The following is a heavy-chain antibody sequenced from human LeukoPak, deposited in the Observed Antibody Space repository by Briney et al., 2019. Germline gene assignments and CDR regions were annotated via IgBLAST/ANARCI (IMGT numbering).Heavy chain of an antibody. D-gene: IGHD2-15*01. CDR2: IYPGDSDT. CDR3: ARLGRYCSGGSCQSAAYY. V-gene: IGHV5-51*01. J-gene: IGHJ4*02. CDR1: GYSFTSYW. Sequence: GESLKISCKGSGYSFTSYWIGWVRQMPGKGLEWMGIIYPGDSDTRYSPSFQGQVTISADKSISTTYLQWSSLKASNTTMDYCARLGRYCSGGSCQSAAYYWGQGTLVTVSS.